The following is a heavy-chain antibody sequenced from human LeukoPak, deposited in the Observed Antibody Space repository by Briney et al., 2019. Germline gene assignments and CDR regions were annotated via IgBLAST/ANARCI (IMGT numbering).Heavy chain of an antibody. CDR2: IIPILGIA. J-gene: IGHJ5*02. D-gene: IGHD6-25*01. Sequence: GASVKVSCKASGGTFSSYAISWVRQAPGQGLEWMGRIIPILGIANYAQKFQGRVTITADKSTSTAYMELSSLRSEDTAVYYCARAEAAWGAWFDPWGQGTLVTVSS. CDR3: ARAEAAWGAWFDP. V-gene: IGHV1-69*04. CDR1: GGTFSSYA.